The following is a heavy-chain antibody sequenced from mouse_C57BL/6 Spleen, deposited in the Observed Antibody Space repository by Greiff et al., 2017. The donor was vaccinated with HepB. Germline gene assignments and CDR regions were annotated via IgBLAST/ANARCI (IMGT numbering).Heavy chain of an antibody. Sequence: QVHVKQSGAELARPGASVKMSCKASGYTFTSYTMHWVKQRPGQGLEWIGYINPSSGYTKYNQKFKDKATLTADKSSSTAYMQLSSLTSEDPAVYYCARSAITTVVATYWYFDGWGTGTTVTVSS. J-gene: IGHJ1*03. CDR2: INPSSGYT. CDR3: ARSAITTVVATYWYFDG. CDR1: GYTFTSYT. V-gene: IGHV1-4*01. D-gene: IGHD1-1*01.